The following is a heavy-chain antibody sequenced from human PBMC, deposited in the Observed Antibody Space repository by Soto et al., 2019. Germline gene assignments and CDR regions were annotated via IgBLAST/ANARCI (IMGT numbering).Heavy chain of an antibody. V-gene: IGHV3-23*01. CDR3: VKESPYDSVRNYYFDD. D-gene: IGHD3-10*01. J-gene: IGHJ4*02. CDR2: ITGRSERL. CDR1: GFIFGSYA. Sequence: EVQLLESRGGLVQPGGSLRLSCGASGFIFGSYAMSWVRQAPGKGPEWVSAITGRSERLYYADSVRGRFTISRDNSKSILYLHMNSLRAEDTALYYCVKESPYDSVRNYYFDDWGQGTVVTVSS.